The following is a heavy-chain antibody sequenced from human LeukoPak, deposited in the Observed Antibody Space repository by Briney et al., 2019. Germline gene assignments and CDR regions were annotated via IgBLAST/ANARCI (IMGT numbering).Heavy chain of an antibody. J-gene: IGHJ4*02. D-gene: IGHD6-13*01. Sequence: SVKVSFKASGGTFSSYAISWVRPAPGQGLEWMGGIIPIFGTANYAHKVQGRVTITADESTSTAYMELSSLRSEDTAVYYCAREQQLVLGFDYWGQGTLVTVSS. V-gene: IGHV1-69*13. CDR2: IIPIFGTA. CDR1: GGTFSSYA. CDR3: AREQQLVLGFDY.